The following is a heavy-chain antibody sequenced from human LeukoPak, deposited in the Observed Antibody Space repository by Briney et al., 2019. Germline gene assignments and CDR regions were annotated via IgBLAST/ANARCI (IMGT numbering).Heavy chain of an antibody. CDR1: GFTFSSYA. Sequence: PGGSLRLSCAASGFTFSSYAMHWVRQAPGKGLEWVAVISYDGSNKYYADSVKGRFTISRDNSKNTLYLQMNSLRAEDTAVYYCARASHRFLEWLVSFYMDVWGKGTTVTVSS. V-gene: IGHV3-30-3*01. D-gene: IGHD3-3*01. CDR3: ARASHRFLEWLVSFYMDV. CDR2: ISYDGSNK. J-gene: IGHJ6*03.